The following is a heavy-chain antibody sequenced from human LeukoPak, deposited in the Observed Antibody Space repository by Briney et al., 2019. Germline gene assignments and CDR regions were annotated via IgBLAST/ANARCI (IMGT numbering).Heavy chain of an antibody. Sequence: SCKASGYTFTVYYMHWVRQAPGKGLEWVAVISYDGSNKYYADSVKGRFTISRDNSKNTLYLQMNSLRAEDTAVYYCAKEGYSYGWFDYWGQGTLVTVSS. V-gene: IGHV3-30*18. CDR1: GYTFTVYY. CDR3: AKEGYSYGWFDY. CDR2: ISYDGSNK. D-gene: IGHD5-18*01. J-gene: IGHJ4*02.